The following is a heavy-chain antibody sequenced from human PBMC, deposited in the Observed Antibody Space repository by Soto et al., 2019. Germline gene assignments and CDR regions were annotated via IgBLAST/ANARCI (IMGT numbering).Heavy chain of an antibody. V-gene: IGHV1-69*06. CDR2: IVPMFGTS. CDR1: GGTSTRYA. D-gene: IGHD3-3*01. J-gene: IGHJ4*02. CDR3: NRGSEYDFWSGYL. Sequence: QERLVQSGAEVRKPGSSVKVSCKVTGGTSTRYAINWVRQAPGQGLEWMGGIVPMFGTSKYAQKFQGRVTITADTSANIAYMELRSLRSEDTAVYYCNRGSEYDFWSGYLWGQGTLVSVSS.